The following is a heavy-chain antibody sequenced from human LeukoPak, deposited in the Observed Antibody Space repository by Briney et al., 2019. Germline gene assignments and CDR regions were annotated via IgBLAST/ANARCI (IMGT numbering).Heavy chain of an antibody. CDR2: INPNSGGT. CDR3: AREGVVPAATGGTWFDP. V-gene: IGHV1-2*02. CDR1: GYTFTGYY. D-gene: IGHD2-2*01. Sequence: VASVKVSCQASGYTFTGYYMHWVRQAPEQGLEWMGWINPNSGGTNYAQKFQGRVTMTRDTSISTAYMELSRLRSDDTAVYYCAREGVVPAATGGTWFDPWGQGTLVTVSS. J-gene: IGHJ5*02.